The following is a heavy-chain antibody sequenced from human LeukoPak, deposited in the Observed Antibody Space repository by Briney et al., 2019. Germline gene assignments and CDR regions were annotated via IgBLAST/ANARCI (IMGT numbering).Heavy chain of an antibody. V-gene: IGHV3-7*01. Sequence: QPGGSLRLSCAGSGFTFSSYWMTWVRQAPGKGPEWVANIKQDGREKHYVDSVKGRFTISRDNAKSSLYLQMNSLRAEDTAVYYCAKGNYDYAPGRAFDIWGQGTMVTVSS. J-gene: IGHJ3*02. CDR1: GFTFSSYW. CDR2: IKQDGREK. CDR3: AKGNYDYAPGRAFDI. D-gene: IGHD4-17*01.